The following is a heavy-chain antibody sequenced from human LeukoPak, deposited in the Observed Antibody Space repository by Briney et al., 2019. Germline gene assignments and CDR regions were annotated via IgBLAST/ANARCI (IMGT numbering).Heavy chain of an antibody. D-gene: IGHD5-12*01. J-gene: IGHJ2*01. Sequence: GGSLRLSCTASGFTFADSAMSWVRQAPGKGLQWVGFIRSQDYGATTEYAASVQGRFTMSRDDSKSIAYLQMNSLKTDGTAIYYCTRDHFGGYQLAYWYFDLWGRGTLVTVSS. V-gene: IGHV3-49*04. CDR2: IRSQDYGATT. CDR1: GFTFADSA. CDR3: TRDHFGGYQLAYWYFDL.